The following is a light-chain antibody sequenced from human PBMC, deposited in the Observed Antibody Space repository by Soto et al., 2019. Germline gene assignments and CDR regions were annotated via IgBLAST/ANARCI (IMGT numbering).Light chain of an antibody. CDR3: QQYNTCPPWT. V-gene: IGKV3-15*01. J-gene: IGKJ1*01. CDR1: PSVSSSY. CDR2: GAS. Sequence: EIVMTQSPGSLSVSPGERATLSCRARPSVSSSYLAWYQQKPGQAPRLXXYGASSSATGIPDRFIGSGSGTELTLTISSLQPEYYAVYYCQQYNTCPPWTFGQGTKVDIK.